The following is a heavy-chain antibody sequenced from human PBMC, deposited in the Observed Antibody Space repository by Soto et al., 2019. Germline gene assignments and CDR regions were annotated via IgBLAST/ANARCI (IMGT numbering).Heavy chain of an antibody. V-gene: IGHV1-18*01. J-gene: IGHJ4*02. Sequence: EASVKVSCKASSYTFGNYGLSWVRQAPGQGLEWMGWVGPYTGVTNYAQKFKGRVTMTTDTSTTTAYMELRSLRSDDTAVYYSARDGDGPGRHYDYWGQGTLVTVSS. D-gene: IGHD3-10*01. CDR1: SYTFGNYG. CDR2: VGPYTGVT. CDR3: ARDGDGPGRHYDY.